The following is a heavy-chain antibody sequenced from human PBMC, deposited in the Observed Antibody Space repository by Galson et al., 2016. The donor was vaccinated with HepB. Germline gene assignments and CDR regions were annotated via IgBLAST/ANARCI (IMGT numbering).Heavy chain of an antibody. CDR1: GFTFNNYA. J-gene: IGHJ4*02. Sequence: SLRLSCAASGFTFNNYAMHWVRQAPGKGLEWVAVISFDGNSKYYADSVKGRFTISRDSSKSTLYLQMNSLRIEDTAIYYCAWGDFPPSFFDYWGRGSLVTVSS. V-gene: IGHV3-30-3*01. CDR3: AWGDFPPSFFDY. D-gene: IGHD3-16*01. CDR2: ISFDGNSK.